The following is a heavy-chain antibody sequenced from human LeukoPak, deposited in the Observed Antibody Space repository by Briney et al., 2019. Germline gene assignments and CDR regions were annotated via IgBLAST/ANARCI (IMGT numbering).Heavy chain of an antibody. V-gene: IGHV5-51*01. CDR1: GYSFTRYW. J-gene: IGHJ5*01. D-gene: IGHD6-13*01. CDR2: IYPGDSDT. Sequence: GESLKISCKASGYSFTRYWIGWVRQMPGRGLEWMGIIYPGDSDTRYSPSFQGQVTISADKSISTAYLQWSSLKASDTAMYYCARSIAAAGHCLDSWGQGTLVTVSS. CDR3: ARSIAAAGHCLDS.